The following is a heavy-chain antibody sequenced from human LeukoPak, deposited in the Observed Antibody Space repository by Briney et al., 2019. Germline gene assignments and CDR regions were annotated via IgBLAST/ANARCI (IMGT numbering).Heavy chain of an antibody. CDR3: ARVQASYYDFWSGYYYFHY. CDR1: GFTFSSYW. J-gene: IGHJ4*02. Sequence: GGSLRLSCAASGFTFSSYWMSWVRQAPGKGLEWVANIKQDGSEKYYVDSVKGRFTISRDNAKNSLYLQMNSLRAEDTAVYYCARVQASYYDFWSGYYYFHYWGQGTLVTVSS. CDR2: IKQDGSEK. V-gene: IGHV3-7*03. D-gene: IGHD3-3*01.